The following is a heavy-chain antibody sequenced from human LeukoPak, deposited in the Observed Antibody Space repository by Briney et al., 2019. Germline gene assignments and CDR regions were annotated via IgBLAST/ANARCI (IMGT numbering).Heavy chain of an antibody. CDR3: ANLEDCSGGSCYFQH. V-gene: IGHV3-23*01. D-gene: IGHD2-15*01. Sequence: GGSLRLPCAASGFTSSSYAMSWVRQAPGKGLEWVSAISGSGGSTYYADSVKGRFTISRDNSKNTLYLQMNSLRAEDTAVYYCANLEDCSGGSCYFQHWGQGTLVTVSS. CDR2: ISGSGGST. J-gene: IGHJ1*01. CDR1: GFTSSSYA.